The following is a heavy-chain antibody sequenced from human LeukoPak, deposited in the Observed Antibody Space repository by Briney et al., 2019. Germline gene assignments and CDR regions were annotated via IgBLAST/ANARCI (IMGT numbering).Heavy chain of an antibody. CDR3: ARVKVAHYYYYGMDV. D-gene: IGHD2-15*01. Sequence: SETLSLTCTVSGGSISGYYWSWIRQPAGKGLEWIGRIYTSGSTNYNPSLKSRVTMSVDTSKNQFSLKLSSVTAADTAVYYCARVKVAHYYYYGMDVWGQGTTVTVSS. J-gene: IGHJ6*02. CDR2: IYTSGST. V-gene: IGHV4-4*07. CDR1: GGSISGYY.